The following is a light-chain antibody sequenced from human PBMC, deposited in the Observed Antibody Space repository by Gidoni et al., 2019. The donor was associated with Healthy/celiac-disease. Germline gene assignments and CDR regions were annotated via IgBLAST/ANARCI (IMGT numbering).Light chain of an antibody. CDR2: QDS. CDR1: KLGDKY. J-gene: IGLJ2*01. CDR3: QAWDSSTAV. Sequence: SYVLTLPPSVSASPGQTASITCSGDKLGDKYACWYQQKPGQSHVLVIYQDSKRPSGIPERFSGSNSGNTATLTISGTQAMDEADYYCQAWDSSTAVFGGGTKLTVL. V-gene: IGLV3-1*01.